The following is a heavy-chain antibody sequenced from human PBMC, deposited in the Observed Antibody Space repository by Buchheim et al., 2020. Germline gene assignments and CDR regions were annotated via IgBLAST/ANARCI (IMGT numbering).Heavy chain of an antibody. J-gene: IGHJ5*02. Sequence: QLQLQESGSGLVRPSQTLSLTCAVSGGSITSGGYSWSWIRQPPGKGLEWIGYIYDSGSTFYTPSLKSRINISVERSKNQFSLKLSSVTAADTAVYYCARYGSWFDPWGQGTL. V-gene: IGHV4-30-2*01. CDR3: ARYGSWFDP. CDR2: IYDSGST. CDR1: GGSITSGGYS. D-gene: IGHD1-14*01.